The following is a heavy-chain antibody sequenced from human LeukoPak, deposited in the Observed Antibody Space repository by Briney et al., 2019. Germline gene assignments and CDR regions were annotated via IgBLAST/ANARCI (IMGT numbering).Heavy chain of an antibody. CDR2: IIPIFGTA. J-gene: IGHJ4*02. CDR3: ASHDIQLWFFLY. Sequence: SVKVSCKASGGTFSSYAISWVRQAPGQGLEWMGGIIPIFGTANYAQKFQGRVTITADESTSTAYMELSSLRSEDTAVYYCASHDIQLWFFLYWGQGTLVTVSS. D-gene: IGHD5-18*01. V-gene: IGHV1-69*13. CDR1: GGTFSSYA.